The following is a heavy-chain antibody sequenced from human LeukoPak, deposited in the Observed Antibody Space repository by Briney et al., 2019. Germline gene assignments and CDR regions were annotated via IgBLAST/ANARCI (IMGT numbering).Heavy chain of an antibody. J-gene: IGHJ4*02. Sequence: SVKVSCKASGGTFSSYAISWVRQAPGQGLEWMGRIIPILGIANYAQKFQGRVTITADKSTSTAYMELSSLRSEDTAVYYCARDGGIAVAGTTFDYWGQGTLVTVPS. V-gene: IGHV1-69*04. CDR3: ARDGGIAVAGTTFDY. CDR2: IIPILGIA. CDR1: GGTFSSYA. D-gene: IGHD6-19*01.